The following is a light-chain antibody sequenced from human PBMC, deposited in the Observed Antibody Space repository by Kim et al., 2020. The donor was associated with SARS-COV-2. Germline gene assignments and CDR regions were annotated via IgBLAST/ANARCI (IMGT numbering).Light chain of an antibody. J-gene: IGKJ2*01. Sequence: SPGERTAVSCRAGQNVRSSLAWYQQKPGQAPRLLIYGASTKATGIPARFSGSGSGTEFTLTISSLQSEDFAVYYCQQYSNYPPAFTFGQGTKLEI. CDR2: GAS. CDR3: QQYSNYPPAFT. V-gene: IGKV3-15*01. CDR1: QNVRSS.